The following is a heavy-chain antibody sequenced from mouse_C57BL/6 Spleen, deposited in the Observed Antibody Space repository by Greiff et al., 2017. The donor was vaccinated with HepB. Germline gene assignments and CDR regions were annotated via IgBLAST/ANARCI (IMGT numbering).Heavy chain of an antibody. CDR1: GYTFTSYW. V-gene: IGHV1-64*01. J-gene: IGHJ2*01. CDR2: IHPNSGST. Sequence: VQLQQPGAELVKPGASVKLSCKASGYTFTSYWMHWVKQRPGQGLEWIGMIHPNSGSTNYNEKFKSKATLTVDKSSSTAYMQLSSLTSEDSAVYYCARAHITTVGATDYWGQGTTLTVSS. CDR3: ARAHITTVGATDY. D-gene: IGHD1-1*01.